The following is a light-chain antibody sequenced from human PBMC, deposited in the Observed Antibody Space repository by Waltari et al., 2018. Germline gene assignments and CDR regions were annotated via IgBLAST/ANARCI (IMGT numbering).Light chain of an antibody. CDR1: SSDVGGYNY. CDR3: CSYVGPNTFWV. J-gene: IGLJ3*02. V-gene: IGLV2-11*01. CDR2: DIN. Sequence: QSALTQPRSVSGSPGQSVTISCTGTSSDVGGYNYVSWYQQDPGKAPKLMIYDINKRPHGVPDRFSGSKSGNTASLTIAGVQAEDEADYYCCSYVGPNTFWVFGGGTKLTVL.